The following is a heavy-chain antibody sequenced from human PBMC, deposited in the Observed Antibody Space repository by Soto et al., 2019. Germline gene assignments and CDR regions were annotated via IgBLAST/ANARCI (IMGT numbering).Heavy chain of an antibody. V-gene: IGHV3-33*06. CDR2: IWYDGSNK. CDR1: GFTFSSFG. J-gene: IGHJ4*02. D-gene: IGHD3-3*01. Sequence: QVQLVESGGGMVQPGRSLRLSCAASGFTFSSFGMHWVRQAPGKGLEWVAVIWYDGSNKYYEDSVKGRFTISRDNSKNTLYLQMNSLRAEDTAVYYCAKGFDFWTNYYDSWGQGTLVTVSS. CDR3: AKGFDFWTNYYDS.